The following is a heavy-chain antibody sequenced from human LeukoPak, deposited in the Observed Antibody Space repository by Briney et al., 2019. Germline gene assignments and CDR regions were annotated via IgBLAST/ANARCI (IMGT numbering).Heavy chain of an antibody. CDR3: ARGGSWYLDY. J-gene: IGHJ4*02. CDR2: INWTGGST. V-gene: IGHV3-20*04. CDR1: GFTFEDYG. Sequence: GGSLRLSCAASGFTFEDYGMSWVRQAPGKGLEWVSGINWTGGSTGYADSVKGRFTIARDNAKNSLYLQMNSLRAEDTAVYYCARGGSWYLDYWGQGTLVTVSS. D-gene: IGHD6-13*01.